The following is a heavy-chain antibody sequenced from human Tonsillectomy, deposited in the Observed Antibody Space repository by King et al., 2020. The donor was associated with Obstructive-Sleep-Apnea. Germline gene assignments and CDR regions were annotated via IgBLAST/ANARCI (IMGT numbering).Heavy chain of an antibody. D-gene: IGHD3-22*01. J-gene: IGHJ4*02. V-gene: IGHV3-21*01. CDR3: ARGDYYDSSGYSLQSDY. CDR2: ISSSSSNI. Sequence: VQLVESGGGLVKPGGSLRLSCAASGFTFSSYSMNWVRQAPGKGLEWVSSISSSSSNIYYADSVKGRLTISRENAKKSLYLQMKSLRAEDTAVYYCARGDYYDSSGYSLQSDYWGQGTLVTVSS. CDR1: GFTFSSYS.